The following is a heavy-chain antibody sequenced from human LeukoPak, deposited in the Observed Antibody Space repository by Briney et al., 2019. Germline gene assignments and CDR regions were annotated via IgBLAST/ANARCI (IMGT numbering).Heavy chain of an antibody. CDR2: IIPIFGTA. CDR1: GGTFSSYA. D-gene: IGHD7-27*01. CDR3: ARDGDAGTDDY. J-gene: IGHJ4*02. Sequence: GSSVKVSCKASGGTFSSYAISWVRQAPGQGLEWMGRIIPIFGTANYAQKFQGKVTITTDESTSTAYMELSSLGSEDTAVYYCARDGDAGTDDYWGQGTLVTVSS. V-gene: IGHV1-69*05.